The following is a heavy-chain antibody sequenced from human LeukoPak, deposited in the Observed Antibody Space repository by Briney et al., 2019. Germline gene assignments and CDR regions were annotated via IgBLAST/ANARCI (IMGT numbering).Heavy chain of an antibody. D-gene: IGHD7-27*01. CDR2: INHSGST. V-gene: IGHV4-34*01. CDR1: GGSFSSYY. CDR3: ARGRYWGSPRPFDY. J-gene: IGHJ4*02. Sequence: SETLSLTCAVYGGSFSSYYWSWIRQPPGKGLEWIGEINHSGSTNYNPSLKSRVTISVDTSKNQFSLKLSSVTAADTAVYYCARGRYWGSPRPFDYWGQGTLVTVSS.